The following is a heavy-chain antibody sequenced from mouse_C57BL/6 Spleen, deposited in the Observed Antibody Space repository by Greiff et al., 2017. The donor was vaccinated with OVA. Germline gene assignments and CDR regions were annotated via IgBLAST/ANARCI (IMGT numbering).Heavy chain of an antibody. Sequence: DVQLQESGPGLVKPSQSLSLTCSVTGYSITSGYYWNWIRQFPGNKLEWMGYISYDGSNNYNPSLKNRISITRDTSKNQFFLKLNSVTTEDTATYYCARGQRYGSGAMDYWGQGTSVTVSS. J-gene: IGHJ4*01. CDR2: ISYDGSN. V-gene: IGHV3-6*01. CDR1: GYSITSGYY. D-gene: IGHD1-1*01. CDR3: ARGQRYGSGAMDY.